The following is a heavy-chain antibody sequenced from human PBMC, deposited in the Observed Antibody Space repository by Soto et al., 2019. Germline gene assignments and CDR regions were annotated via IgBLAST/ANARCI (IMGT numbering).Heavy chain of an antibody. CDR3: AKPEISTSWGNGPDY. Sequence: GGSLRLSCAASGFTFSSYAMSWVRQAPGKGLEWVSAISGSGGRTYYADSVKGRFTISRDNSKNTLYLQMNSLRAEDTAVYYCAKPEISTSWGNGPDYWGQGTLVTVSS. CDR2: ISGSGGRT. D-gene: IGHD6-6*01. J-gene: IGHJ4*02. V-gene: IGHV3-23*01. CDR1: GFTFSSYA.